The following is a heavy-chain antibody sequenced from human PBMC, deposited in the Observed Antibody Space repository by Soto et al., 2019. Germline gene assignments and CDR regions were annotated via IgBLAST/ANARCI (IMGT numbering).Heavy chain of an antibody. CDR1: GGSIRSSNW. J-gene: IGHJ6*02. CDR3: AREDPGYSYFPNLYGMDV. V-gene: IGHV4-4*02. D-gene: IGHD5-18*01. CDR2: IYHSGST. Sequence: QVQLQESGPGLVKPSGTLSLTCAVSGGSIRSSNWWSWVRQPPGKGLEWIGEIYHSGSTNYNPSLMIRVTSSVDKAMNQFSRRLSSVTASDTAVYYWAREDPGYSYFPNLYGMDVWGQGTTVTVSS.